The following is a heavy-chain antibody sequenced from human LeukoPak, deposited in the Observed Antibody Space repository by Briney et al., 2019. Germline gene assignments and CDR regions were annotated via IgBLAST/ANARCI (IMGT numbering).Heavy chain of an antibody. CDR3: ARDGTFIAARPGEEFDP. CDR1: GHTFTNDE. Sequence: ASVKVSCKASGHTFTNDEIHWVRQATGQGLEWMGWMNPSSGNTGYAQKFQGRLTMTRNTSISTAYMDLSSLRSDDTAVYYCARDGTFIAARPGEEFDPWGQGTLVTVSS. J-gene: IGHJ5*02. V-gene: IGHV1-8*01. D-gene: IGHD6-6*01. CDR2: MNPSSGNT.